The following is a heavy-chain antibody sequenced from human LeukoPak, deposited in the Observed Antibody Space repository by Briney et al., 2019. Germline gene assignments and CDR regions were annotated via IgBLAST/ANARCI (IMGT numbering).Heavy chain of an antibody. J-gene: IGHJ5*02. CDR3: ARDFPPYYCGSERNLNWFDP. Sequence: PSETLSLTCTVSGGSISSYYWSWIRQPAGKGLEWIGRIYTSGSTNYNPSLKSRVTMSVDTSKNQFSLKLSSVTAADTAVYYCARDFPPYYCGSERNLNWFDPWGQGTLVTVSS. D-gene: IGHD3-10*01. V-gene: IGHV4-4*07. CDR1: GGSISSYY. CDR2: IYTSGST.